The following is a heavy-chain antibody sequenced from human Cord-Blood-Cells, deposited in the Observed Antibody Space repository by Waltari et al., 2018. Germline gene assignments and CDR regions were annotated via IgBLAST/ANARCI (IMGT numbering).Heavy chain of an antibody. CDR1: GGSFSGYY. CDR2: INHSGST. Sequence: QVQLQQWGAGLLKPSETLSLTCAVYGGSFSGYYWSWIRQPPGKGLEWIGEINHSGSTNYTPSLKSRVTISVDTSKNQFSLKLSSVTAADTAVYYCARALPANYYYGMDVWGQGTTVTVSS. CDR3: ARALPANYYYGMDV. V-gene: IGHV4-34*01. J-gene: IGHJ6*02.